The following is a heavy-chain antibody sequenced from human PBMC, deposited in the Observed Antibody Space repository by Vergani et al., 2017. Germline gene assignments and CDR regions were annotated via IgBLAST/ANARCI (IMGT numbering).Heavy chain of an antibody. Sequence: QVQLQESGPGLVKPSQTLSLTCTVSGGSISSGGYYWSWIRQHPGKGLEWIGYIYYSGNTYYNPSLKSRVTISVDTSKNQFSLKLGSVTAADTAVYYCARLKGEYYDILTGYYHFDYWGQGTLVTVSS. CDR2: IYYSGNT. V-gene: IGHV4-31*03. CDR3: ARLKGEYYDILTGYYHFDY. CDR1: GGSISSGGYY. D-gene: IGHD3-9*01. J-gene: IGHJ4*02.